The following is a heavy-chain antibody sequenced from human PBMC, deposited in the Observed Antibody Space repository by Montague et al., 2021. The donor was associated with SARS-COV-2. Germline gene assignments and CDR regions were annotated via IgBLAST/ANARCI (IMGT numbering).Heavy chain of an antibody. D-gene: IGHD3-9*01. Sequence: SETLSLTCAVYGGTFSAHSWSWVRQSPGKGLEWIGEINHRGSTTYMSSLKSRVTMSVDTSKNQFSLKLRSVAAADTAIYYCARGGLAGGNYDIWGFSYTSPMDVWGQGTLVTVSS. CDR1: GGTFSAHS. CDR3: ARGGLAGGNYDIWGFSYTSPMDV. CDR2: INHRGST. V-gene: IGHV4-34*01. J-gene: IGHJ4*02.